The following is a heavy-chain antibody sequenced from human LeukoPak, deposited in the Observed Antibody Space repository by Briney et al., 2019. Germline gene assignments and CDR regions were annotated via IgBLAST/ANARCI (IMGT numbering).Heavy chain of an antibody. Sequence: SVTVSCKASGGTFSSYAISWVRQAPGQGLEWMGGIIPIFGTANYAQKFQGRVTITADESTSTAYMELSSLRSEDTAVYYCARARRTYYYDSSGPASGMDVWGQGTTVTVSS. CDR3: ARARRTYYYDSSGPASGMDV. V-gene: IGHV1-69*01. CDR2: IIPIFGTA. D-gene: IGHD3-22*01. CDR1: GGTFSSYA. J-gene: IGHJ6*02.